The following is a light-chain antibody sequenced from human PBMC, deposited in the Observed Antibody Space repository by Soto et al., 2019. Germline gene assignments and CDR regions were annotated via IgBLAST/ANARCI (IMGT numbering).Light chain of an antibody. V-gene: IGKV2-24*01. CDR2: KIS. CDR1: QSLVHSDGNTY. Sequence: DIVMTPTPLSSPATLGQPASFSCRSSQSLVHSDGNTYLGWLQQRTGQPPRVLIYKISDRFSGVPDRVSGSGSGADFTLTISRVEAEDVGVYYCMQGTRSPWTFGQGTKVEIK. J-gene: IGKJ1*01. CDR3: MQGTRSPWT.